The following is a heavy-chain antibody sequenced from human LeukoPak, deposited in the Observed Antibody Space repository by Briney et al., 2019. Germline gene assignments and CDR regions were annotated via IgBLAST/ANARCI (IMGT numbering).Heavy chain of an antibody. J-gene: IGHJ4*02. Sequence: GGSLRLSCAASGFTFSNAWMSWVRQAPGKGLEWVANINQDGSKQNYVDSVKGRFTVSRDNAQNSLYLQMHSLRAEDTAVYYCARDPDILLGVNFDYWGQGALVIVSS. D-gene: IGHD2-21*01. V-gene: IGHV3-7*01. CDR1: GFTFSNAW. CDR2: INQDGSKQ. CDR3: ARDPDILLGVNFDY.